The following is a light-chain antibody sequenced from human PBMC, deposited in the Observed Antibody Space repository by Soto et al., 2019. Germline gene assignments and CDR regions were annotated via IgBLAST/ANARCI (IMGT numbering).Light chain of an antibody. CDR2: RNN. V-gene: IGLV1-47*01. J-gene: IGLJ1*01. Sequence: QSVLTQPPSASGTPGQRVTISCSGSSSNIGRNYVYWYQQFPGKAPKLLIYRNNQRPSGVPDRFSGSKSGTSASLAISGLRSEDEADYYCAAWDDSLSGQVFGTGTKVTVL. CDR1: SSNIGRNY. CDR3: AAWDDSLSGQV.